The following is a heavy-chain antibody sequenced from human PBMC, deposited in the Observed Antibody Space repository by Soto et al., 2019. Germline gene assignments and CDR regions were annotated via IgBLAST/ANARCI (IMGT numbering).Heavy chain of an antibody. Sequence: ASVKVSCKAAGYTFSCYGISWVRQDPGQGLEWMGWISAYNGNTNYAQKLQCRVTMTTDTSTSTAYMELRSLRSDDTTVYYCARADSSASVLYYFDYWGQGTLVTVSS. CDR1: GYTFSCYG. V-gene: IGHV1-18*04. J-gene: IGHJ4*02. CDR3: ARADSSASVLYYFDY. CDR2: ISAYNGNT. D-gene: IGHD6-6*01.